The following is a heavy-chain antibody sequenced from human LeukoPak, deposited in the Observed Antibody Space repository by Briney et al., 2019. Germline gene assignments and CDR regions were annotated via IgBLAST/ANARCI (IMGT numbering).Heavy chain of an antibody. V-gene: IGHV3-23*01. Sequence: GGSLRLSCAASGFTFNNYAMSWVRQAPGKGLEWVSLIRGSTYYADSVKGRFAISRDNSQNTLYLQMNSLRAEDTALYYCAKDLGGSTDYWGQGTLVTVSS. CDR3: AKDLGGSTDY. J-gene: IGHJ4*02. D-gene: IGHD5-12*01. CDR2: IRGST. CDR1: GFTFNNYA.